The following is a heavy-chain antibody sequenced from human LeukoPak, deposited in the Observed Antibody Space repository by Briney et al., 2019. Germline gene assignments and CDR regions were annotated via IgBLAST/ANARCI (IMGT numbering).Heavy chain of an antibody. CDR2: INGNGDST. V-gene: IGHV3-23*01. D-gene: IGHD5-18*01. CDR1: GFTFSSYA. J-gene: IGHJ4*02. CDR3: ANVRYKYGEDY. Sequence: GGSLRLSCAASGFTFSSYAMTWVRQAPGKGLEWVSGINGNGDSTYCADSVKGRFTISRDNSKNTLYLQMNSLRAEDTAVYYCANVRYKYGEDYWGQGTLVTVSS.